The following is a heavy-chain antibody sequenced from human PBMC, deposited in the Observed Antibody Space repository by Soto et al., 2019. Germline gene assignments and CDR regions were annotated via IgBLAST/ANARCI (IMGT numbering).Heavy chain of an antibody. CDR1: GESFFGHY. Sequence: SETLSLTCAIYGESFFGHYWSWIRQPPGKGLEWIGQIDHSGSTYYNPALKSRVTISQDTFTNQFSLKLTSMTAADTSVYYCARGQARGHYCASDYWSVGTMVTVSS. D-gene: IGHD3-22*01. V-gene: IGHV4-34*01. J-gene: IGHJ4*02. CDR3: ARGQARGHYCASDY. CDR2: IDHSGST.